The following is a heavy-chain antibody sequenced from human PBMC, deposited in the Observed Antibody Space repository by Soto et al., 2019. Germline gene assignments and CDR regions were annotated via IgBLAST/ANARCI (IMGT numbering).Heavy chain of an antibody. V-gene: IGHV4-28*03. D-gene: IGHD1-26*01. CDR1: GYSISSSNW. Sequence: PSETLSLTCAVSGYSISSSNWWGWIRQPPGKGLEWIGYIYYSGTTYYNPSLKSRVTMSVDTSRNQFSLKLSSVTAADTAVYYCARGLISGSHYSGGWYYFDSWGQGTQVTVSS. CDR3: ARGLISGSHYSGGWYYFDS. CDR2: IYYSGTT. J-gene: IGHJ4*02.